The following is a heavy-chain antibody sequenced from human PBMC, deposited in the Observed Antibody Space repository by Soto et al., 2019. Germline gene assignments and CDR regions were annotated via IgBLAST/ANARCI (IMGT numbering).Heavy chain of an antibody. Sequence: QVQLVQSGGEVRKPGASVKISCQASGYTFATYGITWVRQAPGQGLEWMGWISASSGDAKYAQKIQGRVTMTTDTSTSTAYMELKSLRYDDTAIYYCARDPSSCWDVGYFLYYLDVWGKGTPVTVSS. CDR1: GYTFATYG. D-gene: IGHD6-13*01. V-gene: IGHV1-18*01. CDR3: ARDPSSCWDVGYFLYYLDV. CDR2: ISASSGDA. J-gene: IGHJ6*03.